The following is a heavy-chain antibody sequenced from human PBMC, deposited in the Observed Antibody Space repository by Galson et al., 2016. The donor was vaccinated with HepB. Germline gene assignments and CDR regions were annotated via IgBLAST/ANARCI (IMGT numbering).Heavy chain of an antibody. CDR2: ISWNSGIV. Sequence: SLRLSCAASGFSFSSYSMNWVRQAPGKGLEWVSGISWNSGIVGYADSVRGRFSISRDNAKKSLFRQMNSVRPDDTAVYYCAKDMSSAAYYFDHWGLGTLVTVSS. D-gene: IGHD2-2*01. J-gene: IGHJ4*02. V-gene: IGHV3-9*01. CDR1: GFSFSSYS. CDR3: AKDMSSAAYYFDH.